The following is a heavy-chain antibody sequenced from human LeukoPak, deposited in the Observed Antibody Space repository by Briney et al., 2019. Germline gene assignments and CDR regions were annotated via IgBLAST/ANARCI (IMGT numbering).Heavy chain of an antibody. V-gene: IGHV3-30*03. CDR1: GFTFSSYG. J-gene: IGHJ4*02. D-gene: IGHD2/OR15-2a*01. CDR3: ARDLGVGAYLLFDYITSGLDS. Sequence: GSLRLSCAASGFTFSSYGMHWVRQAPGKGLEWVAVISNDGSNEYFVDFVKGRFTISRDNSRNTLYLQMNSLRPEDTAVYYCARDLGVGAYLLFDYITSGLDSWGQGTLVTVSS. CDR2: ISNDGSNE.